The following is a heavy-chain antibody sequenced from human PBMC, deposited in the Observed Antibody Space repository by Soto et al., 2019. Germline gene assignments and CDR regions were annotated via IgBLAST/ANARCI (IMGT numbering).Heavy chain of an antibody. CDR3: ARDATRSYYDLSNVGGWDAFDI. J-gene: IGHJ3*02. CDR2: INPNSGGT. V-gene: IGHV1-2*04. D-gene: IGHD3-3*01. CDR1: GYTFTGYY. Sequence: QVQLVQSGAEVKKPGASVKVSCKASGYTFTGYYMHWVRQAPGQGLEWMGWINPNSGGTNYAQKFQGWVTMNRDTAISTAYMELSRLRSDDTAVYYCARDATRSYYDLSNVGGWDAFDIWGQGTMVTVSS.